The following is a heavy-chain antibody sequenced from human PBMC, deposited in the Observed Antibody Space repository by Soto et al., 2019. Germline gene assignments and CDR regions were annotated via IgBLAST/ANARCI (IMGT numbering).Heavy chain of an antibody. J-gene: IGHJ4*02. CDR1: GFTFSSYW. V-gene: IGHV3-74*01. Sequence: EVQLAESGGGLVQPGGSLRVSCAASGFTFSSYWMHWVRQAPGKGLVWVSRINSDGSSTSYADSVKGRFTISRDSAKNTLYLQMNSLRAEDTAIYYCARRGAVAGLHYWGQGTLVTVSS. CDR3: ARRGAVAGLHY. CDR2: INSDGSST. D-gene: IGHD6-19*01.